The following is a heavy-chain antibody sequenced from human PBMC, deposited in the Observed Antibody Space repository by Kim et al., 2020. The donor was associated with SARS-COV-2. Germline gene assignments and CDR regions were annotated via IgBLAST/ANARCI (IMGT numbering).Heavy chain of an antibody. V-gene: IGHV3-33*01. D-gene: IGHD6-19*01. CDR3: ASRNSAGHSHFDY. Sequence: FYADSVKGRFTLSRNNSQSTLYLQMDSLRAEDTGLYYCASRNSAGHSHFDYWGQGTLVSVSS. J-gene: IGHJ4*02.